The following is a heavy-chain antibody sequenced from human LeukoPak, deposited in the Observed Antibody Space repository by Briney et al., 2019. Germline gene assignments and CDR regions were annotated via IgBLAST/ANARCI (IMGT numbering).Heavy chain of an antibody. J-gene: IGHJ4*02. CDR1: GFTFDDYA. CDR2: ISWNSGSI. D-gene: IGHD2-21*02. CDR3: AKARNSIVVVTALDY. Sequence: PGRSLRLSXAASGFTFDDYAMHWVRQAPGKGLEWVSGISWNSGSIGYADSVKGRFTISRDNAKNSLYLQMNSLRAEDMALYYCAKARNSIVVVTALDYWGQGTLVTVSS. V-gene: IGHV3-9*03.